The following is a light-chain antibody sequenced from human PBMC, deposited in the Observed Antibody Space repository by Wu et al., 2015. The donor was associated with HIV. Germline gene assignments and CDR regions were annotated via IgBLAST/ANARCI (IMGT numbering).Light chain of an antibody. CDR2: GAS. CDR3: QQYDTA. J-gene: IGKJ5*01. CDR1: QSVSSSF. Sequence: EIVMTQSPATLSVSPGERATLSCRASQSVSSSFLAWYQQKPGQAPRRLIYGASNRATGIPDRFSGSGSGTDFTLTISRLEPEDFAVYYCQQYDTAFGQGTRLEIK. V-gene: IGKV3-20*01.